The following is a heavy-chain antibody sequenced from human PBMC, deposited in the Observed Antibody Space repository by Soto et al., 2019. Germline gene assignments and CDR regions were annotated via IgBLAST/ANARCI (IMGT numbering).Heavy chain of an antibody. J-gene: IGHJ1*01. CDR3: AREYCGGGSCYAEYFQH. CDR2: IYSGGST. D-gene: IGHD2-15*01. V-gene: IGHV3-66*01. Sequence: EVQLVESGGGLVQPGGSLRLSCAASGFTVSSNYMSWVRQAPGKGLEWVSVIYSGGSTYYADSVKGRFTISRDNSKNTLYLQMNSLRAEDTAVYYCAREYCGGGSCYAEYFQHWGQGTLVTVSS. CDR1: GFTVSSNY.